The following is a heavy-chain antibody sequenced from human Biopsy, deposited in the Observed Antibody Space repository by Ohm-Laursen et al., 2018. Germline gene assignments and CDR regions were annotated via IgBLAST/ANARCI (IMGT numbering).Heavy chain of an antibody. CDR3: ARDRGYYSDRTVPGYFDL. CDR2: VYYTGST. V-gene: IGHV4-59*01. CDR1: GDSISSYY. Sequence: TLSLTCTVSGDSISSYYWSWIRQPPGKGLEWIGYVYYTGSTDYNPSLQSRVTISVDTSKNHFSLGLRSVTPADTAIYCARDRGYYSDRTVPGYFDLWGRGTLVTVSS. J-gene: IGHJ2*01. D-gene: IGHD3-22*01.